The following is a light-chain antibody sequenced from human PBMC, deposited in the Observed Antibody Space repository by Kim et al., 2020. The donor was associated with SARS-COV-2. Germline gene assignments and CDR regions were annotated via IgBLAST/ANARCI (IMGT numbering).Light chain of an antibody. J-gene: IGKJ5*01. CDR1: EDVSDY. V-gene: IGKV1-33*01. Sequence: GDRVTITCQASEDVSDYFNWYHQKPGEAPKVLIRDAANLESGVPSRFSRGGYGTEFSLTISSVQPEDMGTYYCQQYDAPPFTFGQRTRLEIK. CDR3: QQYDAPPFT. CDR2: DAA.